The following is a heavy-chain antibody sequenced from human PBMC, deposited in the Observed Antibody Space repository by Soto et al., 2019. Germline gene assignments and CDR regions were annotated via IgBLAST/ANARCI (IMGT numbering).Heavy chain of an antibody. J-gene: IGHJ6*02. D-gene: IGHD1-1*01. Sequence: SETLSLTCAVCSGSISSRSHYWAWIRQPPGKGLEWIGVIDDSGSTHYSESLKSRVTISVDTSKNQFSLKVSSVTATDTAVYYCARQGRNTRIVLIKHYATDFWGQGTAVTVS. CDR2: IDDSGST. CDR3: ARQGRNTRIVLIKHYATDF. V-gene: IGHV4-39*01. CDR1: SGSISSRSHY.